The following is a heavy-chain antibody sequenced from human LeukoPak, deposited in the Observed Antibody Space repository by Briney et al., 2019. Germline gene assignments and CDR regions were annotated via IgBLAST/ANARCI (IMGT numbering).Heavy chain of an antibody. CDR2: IIPIFGTA. CDR1: GGTFSSSA. CDR3: ASFLMPAAGAPPFDY. D-gene: IGHD6-13*01. J-gene: IGHJ4*02. Sequence: GSSVKVSCKASGGTFSSSAISWVRQAPGQGLEWMGGIIPIFGTANYAQKFQGRVTITTDESTSTAYMELSSLRSEDTAVYYCASFLMPAAGAPPFDYWGQGTLVTVSS. V-gene: IGHV1-69*05.